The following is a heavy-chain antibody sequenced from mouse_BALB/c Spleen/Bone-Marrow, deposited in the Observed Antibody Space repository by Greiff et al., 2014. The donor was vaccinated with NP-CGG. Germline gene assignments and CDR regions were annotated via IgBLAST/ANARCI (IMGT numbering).Heavy chain of an antibody. V-gene: IGHV5-12-1*01. Sequence: EVKLVESGGGLVKPGGSLKLFCAASGFAFSRYDMSWVRQTPEKRLEWVAYITNGGDNTYYPDTVKGRFTISRDNAKNTLYLQMSSLKSEDTAMYYCVRHKNYYAMDYWGQGTSVTVSS. CDR2: ITNGGDNT. J-gene: IGHJ4*01. CDR1: GFAFSRYD. CDR3: VRHKNYYAMDY.